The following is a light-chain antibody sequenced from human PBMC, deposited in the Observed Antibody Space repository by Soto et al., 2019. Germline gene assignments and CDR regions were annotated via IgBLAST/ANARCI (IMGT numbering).Light chain of an antibody. CDR1: SSDVGDYNF. Sequence: QSVLTQPPSASGSPGQSVTISCTGTSSDVGDYNFVSWYQQHPGKAPKLMIYEVSKRPSGVPHRFSGSKSGNTASLTVSGLQAEDEADYYCSSYAGSNNVLFGGGTQLTVL. CDR3: SSYAGSNNVL. V-gene: IGLV2-8*01. CDR2: EVS. J-gene: IGLJ2*01.